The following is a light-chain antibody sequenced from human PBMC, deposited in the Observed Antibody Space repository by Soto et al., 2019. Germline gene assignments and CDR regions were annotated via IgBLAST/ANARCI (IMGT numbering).Light chain of an antibody. CDR3: QQANSFPIT. J-gene: IGKJ5*01. Sequence: DIQMTQSPSSVSASVGDRVTITCRASQGIRSWLAWYQQKPGTAPKLLSYAASTVQSGVPSRFSGSGSGTDFSLSISSLQPDDFTTYYCQQANSFPITFGQGTRLEIK. V-gene: IGKV1-12*01. CDR1: QGIRSW. CDR2: AAS.